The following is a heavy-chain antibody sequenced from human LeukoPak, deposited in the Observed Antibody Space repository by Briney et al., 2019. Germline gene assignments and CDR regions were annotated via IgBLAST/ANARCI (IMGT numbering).Heavy chain of an antibody. CDR2: ISYDGSNK. D-gene: IGHD5-12*01. CDR3: ARAPPRGLFRGDY. J-gene: IGHJ4*02. CDR1: GFTFSSYA. V-gene: IGHV3-30-3*01. Sequence: GRSLRLSCAASGFTFSSYAMHWVRQAPGKGLEWVAVISYDGSNKYYADSVKGRFTISRDNSKNTLYLQMNSLRAEDTAVYYCARAPPRGLFRGDYWGQGTLVTVSS.